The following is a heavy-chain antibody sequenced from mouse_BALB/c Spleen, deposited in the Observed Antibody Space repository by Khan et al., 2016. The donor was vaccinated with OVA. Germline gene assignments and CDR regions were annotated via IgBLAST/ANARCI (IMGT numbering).Heavy chain of an antibody. CDR2: IWSGGST. CDR3: ARNYDYDEGLAY. J-gene: IGHJ3*01. D-gene: IGHD2-4*01. Sequence: VQLQESGPGLVQPSQSLSITCTVSVFSLTTYGVHWVRQSPGKGLEWLGVIWSGGSTDYNAAFISRLSISKDNSKSQVFFKMNSLQANDTAIYYCARNYDYDEGLAYWGQGTLVTVSA. CDR1: VFSLTTYG. V-gene: IGHV2-2*02.